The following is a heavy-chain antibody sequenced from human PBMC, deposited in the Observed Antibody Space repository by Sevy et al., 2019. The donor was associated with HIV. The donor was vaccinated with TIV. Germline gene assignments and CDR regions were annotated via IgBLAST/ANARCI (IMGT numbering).Heavy chain of an antibody. V-gene: IGHV3-9*03. CDR3: AKDSSSGGRGAFDI. J-gene: IGHJ3*02. CDR2: ISWNSGSI. CDR1: GFTFDDYA. D-gene: IGHD6-13*01. Sequence: GGSLRLSCAASGFTFDDYAMHWVRQAPGKGLEWVSGISWNSGSIGYADSVKGRITISRDNAKNSLYLQTNRLRAEDMALSYSAKDSSSGGRGAFDIWGQGTMVTVSS.